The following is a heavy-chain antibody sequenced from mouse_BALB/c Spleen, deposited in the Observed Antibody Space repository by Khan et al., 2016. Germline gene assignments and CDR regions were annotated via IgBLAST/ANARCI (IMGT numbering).Heavy chain of an antibody. J-gene: IGHJ4*01. D-gene: IGHD1-1*01. CDR3: LRDAMDY. CDR2: LNPNNGGT. CDR1: GYSFTGYY. V-gene: IGHV1-18*01. Sequence: EVQLQESGPDLVKPGASVKISCKATGYSFTGYYMDWVKQSHGKSLEWIGRLNPNNGGTTYNQNFKGKAILTVDKSSTTAYMELRSLTSEDSAVYYCLRDAMDYWGQGTSVTVSS.